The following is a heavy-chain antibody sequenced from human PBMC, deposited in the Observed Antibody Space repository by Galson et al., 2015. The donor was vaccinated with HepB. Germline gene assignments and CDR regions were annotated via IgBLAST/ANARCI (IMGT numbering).Heavy chain of an antibody. D-gene: IGHD6-19*01. V-gene: IGHV3-48*02. CDR2: ISSSSSTI. CDR3: ASEGSWQWHSGVDDY. J-gene: IGHJ4*02. Sequence: SLRLSCAASGFTFSSYSMNWVRQAPGKGLEWVSYISSSSSTIYYADSVKGRFTISRDNAKNSLYLQMNSLRDEDTAVYYCASEGSWQWHSGVDDYWGQGTLVTVSS. CDR1: GFTFSSYS.